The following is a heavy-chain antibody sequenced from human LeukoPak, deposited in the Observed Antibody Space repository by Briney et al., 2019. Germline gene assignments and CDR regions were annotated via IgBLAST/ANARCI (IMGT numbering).Heavy chain of an antibody. D-gene: IGHD3-22*01. J-gene: IGHJ3*01. V-gene: IGHV1-2*02. CDR3: ARGRRSYYYDSSGYFVL. CDR1: GYTFTSYY. Sequence: ASVKVSCKASGYTFTSYYMHWVRQAPGQGLEWMGWINPNSGGTNYAQKFQGRVTMTRDTSISTAYMELSRLRSDDTAVYYCARGRRSYYYDSSGYFVLWGQGTMVTVSS. CDR2: INPNSGGT.